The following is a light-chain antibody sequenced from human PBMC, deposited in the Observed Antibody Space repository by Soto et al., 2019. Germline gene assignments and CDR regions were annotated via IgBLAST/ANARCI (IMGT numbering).Light chain of an antibody. J-gene: IGKJ2*01. CDR1: QSINSE. CDR2: GAS. CDR3: HQGHNWPLT. Sequence: EIVMTQSPATLSLSPGERAALSCRASQSINSEFAWYQQKPGQPPRLLIYGASTRATGVPARFTGSESGSEFTLTISGLQSEDFAVYYCHQGHNWPLTFGQGTRLEI. V-gene: IGKV3-15*01.